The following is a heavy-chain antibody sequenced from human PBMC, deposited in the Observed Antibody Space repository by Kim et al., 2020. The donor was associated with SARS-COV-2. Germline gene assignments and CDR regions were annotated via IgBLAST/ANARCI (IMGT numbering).Heavy chain of an antibody. CDR3: ARAGGDYDIGY. D-gene: IGHD3-9*01. J-gene: IGHJ4*02. V-gene: IGHV4-38-2*02. Sequence: SETLSLTCTVSGYSISSGYYWGWIRQPPGKGLEWIGSIYHSGSTYYNPSLKSRVTISVDTSKNQLSLKLSSVTAADTAVYYCARAGGDYDIGYWGQGTLVTVSS. CDR2: IYHSGST. CDR1: GYSISSGYY.